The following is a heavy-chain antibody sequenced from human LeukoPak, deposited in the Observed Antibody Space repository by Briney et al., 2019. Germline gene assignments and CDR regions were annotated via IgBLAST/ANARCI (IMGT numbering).Heavy chain of an antibody. CDR1: GYSISSGYY. Sequence: SETLSLTCTVSGYSISSGYYWGWIRQPPGKGLEWIGSIYHSGSTYYNPSLKSRVTISVDTSKNQFSLKLSSVTAADTAVYYCARDYGSGSYYNVGDYWGQGTLVTVSS. D-gene: IGHD3-10*01. V-gene: IGHV4-38-2*02. J-gene: IGHJ4*02. CDR2: IYHSGST. CDR3: ARDYGSGSYYNVGDY.